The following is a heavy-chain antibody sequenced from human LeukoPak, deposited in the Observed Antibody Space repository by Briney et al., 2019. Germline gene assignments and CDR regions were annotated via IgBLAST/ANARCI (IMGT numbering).Heavy chain of an antibody. CDR3: AKDVRSYSSSPIFDY. J-gene: IGHJ4*02. Sequence: GGSLRLSCAASGFTFSSYAMSWVRQAPGKGLEWVSAISGSGGSTYYADSVKGRFTISRDNSKNTPYLQMNSLRAEDTAVYYCAKDVRSYSSSPIFDYWGQGTLVTVSS. CDR2: ISGSGGST. V-gene: IGHV3-23*01. CDR1: GFTFSSYA. D-gene: IGHD6-6*01.